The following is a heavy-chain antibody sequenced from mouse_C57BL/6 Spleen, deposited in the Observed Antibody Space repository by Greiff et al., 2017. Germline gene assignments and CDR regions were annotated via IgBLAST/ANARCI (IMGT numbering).Heavy chain of an antibody. Sequence: QVQLQQSGAELVKPGASVKLSCKASGYTFTEYTIHWVKQRSGQGLEWIGWFYPGSGSIKYNEKFKDKATLTADKSSSTVYMVISRWTAEDSAVYFCARHEGPTGWFAYWGQGTLGTVSA. D-gene: IGHD2-10*01. V-gene: IGHV1-62-2*01. CDR3: ARHEGPTGWFAY. CDR1: GYTFTEYT. J-gene: IGHJ3*01. CDR2: FYPGSGSI.